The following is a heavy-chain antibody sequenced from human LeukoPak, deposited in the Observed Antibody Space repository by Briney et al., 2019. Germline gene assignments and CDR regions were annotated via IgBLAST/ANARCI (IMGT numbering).Heavy chain of an antibody. CDR3: ARVAVELQGVHYYMDV. D-gene: IGHD1-26*01. V-gene: IGHV4-59*11. CDR2: ISHSGNT. CDR1: DDSFSSHY. J-gene: IGHJ6*03. Sequence: SETLSLTCAVSDDSFSSHYWTWIRQPPGKGLEWIGYISHSGNTNYNPSLRSRVTFSVDTSKNQFSLKLSSVTAADTAVYYCARVAVELQGVHYYMDVWGKGATVTVSS.